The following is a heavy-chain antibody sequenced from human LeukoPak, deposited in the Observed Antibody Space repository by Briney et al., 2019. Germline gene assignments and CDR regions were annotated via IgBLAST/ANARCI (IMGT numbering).Heavy chain of an antibody. V-gene: IGHV3-23*01. CDR1: GFTFSSYA. CDR2: ISGSGGST. J-gene: IGHJ4*02. D-gene: IGHD3-10*01. Sequence: GGSLRLSCAASGFTFSSYAMSWVRQAPGKGLEWVSAISGSGGSTYYADSVKGRFTISRDNSKNTLYLKMNSLRAEDTAVYYCAKAPVRGVIILWGQGTLVTVSS. CDR3: AKAPVRGVIIL.